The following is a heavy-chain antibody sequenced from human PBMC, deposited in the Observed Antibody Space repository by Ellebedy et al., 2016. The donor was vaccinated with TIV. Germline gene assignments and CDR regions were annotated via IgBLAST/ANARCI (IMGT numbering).Heavy chain of an antibody. Sequence: AASVKVSCKVSGYIFTDYYIHWFRQAPGQEFEWMGWINHNNGGTNYAQKFQDRVTMTRDTTISTVYMDLSRLTSDDTAVYYCTRGPSGGYFDYWGQGTLVPVSS. CDR2: INHNNGGT. J-gene: IGHJ4*02. V-gene: IGHV1-2*02. CDR3: TRGPSGGYFDY. CDR1: GYIFTDYY. D-gene: IGHD3-10*01.